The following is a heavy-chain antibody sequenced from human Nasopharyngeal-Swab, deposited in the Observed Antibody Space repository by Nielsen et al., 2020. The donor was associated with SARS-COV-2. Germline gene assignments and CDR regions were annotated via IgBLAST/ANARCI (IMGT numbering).Heavy chain of an antibody. CDR2: ISGSGGST. Sequence: VRQAPGKGLEWVSAISGSGGSTYYADSVKGRFTISRDNSKNTLYLQMNSLRAEDTAVYYCAKGTKNGGWIGYYYYMDVWGKGTTVTVSS. V-gene: IGHV3-23*01. J-gene: IGHJ6*03. D-gene: IGHD2-2*03. CDR3: AKGTKNGGWIGYYYYMDV.